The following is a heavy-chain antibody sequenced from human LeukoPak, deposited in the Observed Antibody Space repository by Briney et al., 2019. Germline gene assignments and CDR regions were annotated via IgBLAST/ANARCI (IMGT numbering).Heavy chain of an antibody. CDR2: IYYSGST. CDR3: VRGRDGYSD. J-gene: IGHJ4*02. Sequence: KPSETLSLTCTVSGASISTYYWSWIRQPPGKGLEWIGYIYYSGSTDSNPSLKSRVTISLDTSKNQFSLKVSSVTAADAAVYYCVRGRDGYSDWGQGTLVTVSS. CDR1: GASISTYY. V-gene: IGHV4-59*01. D-gene: IGHD5-24*01.